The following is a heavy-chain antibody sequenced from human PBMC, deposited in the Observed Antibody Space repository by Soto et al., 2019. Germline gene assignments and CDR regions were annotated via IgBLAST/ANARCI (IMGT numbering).Heavy chain of an antibody. CDR2: IWYDGSNK. CDR3: ARETGNYHTHFDY. D-gene: IGHD1-7*01. CDR1: GFTFSNYG. J-gene: IGHJ4*02. Sequence: QVQLVESGGGVVQPGRSLRLSCAASGFTFSNYGMHWVRQAPGKGLEWVAVIWYDGSNKFYADSVKGRFTISRDNCKNTLYLQMDSLRAQDTAVYYCARETGNYHTHFDYWGQGTLVTVSS. V-gene: IGHV3-33*01.